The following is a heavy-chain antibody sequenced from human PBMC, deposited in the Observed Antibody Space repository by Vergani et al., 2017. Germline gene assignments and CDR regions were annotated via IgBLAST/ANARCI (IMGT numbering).Heavy chain of an antibody. Sequence: QVQLQESGPGLVKPSQTLSLTCTVSGGSISSGGSYWSWIRQHPGKGLEWIGYIYYTGSTYYNPSLKSRVTISVDTSKNQFSLKLSSVTTADTAVYYCARHHFLQLVQGAYYYMDVWGKGTTVTVSS. V-gene: IGHV4-31*03. CDR2: IYYTGST. D-gene: IGHD6-6*01. CDR3: ARHHFLQLVQGAYYYMDV. CDR1: GGSISSGGSY. J-gene: IGHJ6*03.